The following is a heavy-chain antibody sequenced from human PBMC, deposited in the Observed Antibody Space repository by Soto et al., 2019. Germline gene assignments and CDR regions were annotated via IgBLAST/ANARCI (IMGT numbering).Heavy chain of an antibody. V-gene: IGHV1-18*01. D-gene: IGHD3-22*01. CDR2: ISAYNGNT. CDR1: GYTFTSYG. CDR3: ARDLLYDSSGCILGY. J-gene: IGHJ4*02. Sequence: GSVKVSCKASGYTFTSYGISWVRQAPGQGLEWMGWISAYNGNTNYAQKLQGRVTMTTDTSTSTAYMELRSLRSDDTAVYYCARDLLYDSSGCILGYWGQGTLVTVSS.